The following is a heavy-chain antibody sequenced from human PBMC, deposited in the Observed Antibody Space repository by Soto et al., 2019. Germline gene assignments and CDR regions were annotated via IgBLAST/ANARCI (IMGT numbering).Heavy chain of an antibody. Sequence: GGSLRLSCVASGFSLSSHAVSWVRQTPEKGLEWVSSISDSGATSSYADFVKGRFTVSRDNSRNTLYLQMDSLRVEDTAVYYCAKVKSSSVSGGNPPVAYWGQGTVVTVSS. CDR2: ISDSGATS. CDR3: AKVKSSSVSGGNPPVAY. CDR1: GFSLSSHA. V-gene: IGHV3-23*01. J-gene: IGHJ4*02. D-gene: IGHD2-15*01.